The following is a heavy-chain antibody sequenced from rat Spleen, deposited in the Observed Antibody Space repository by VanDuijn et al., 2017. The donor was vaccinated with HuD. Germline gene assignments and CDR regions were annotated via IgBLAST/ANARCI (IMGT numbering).Heavy chain of an antibody. Sequence: EVRLVESGGGLVQPGRSLKLSCAASGFIFSDYNMAWVRQAPKKGLEWVATISYDGTSTYYRDSVKGRFTISRDNAKSILYLQMDSLRSEDTATYFCARWGTARLQITNYYFDYWGQGVMVTVSS. J-gene: IGHJ2*01. CDR2: ISYDGTST. V-gene: IGHV5-7*01. CDR1: GFIFSDYN. CDR3: ARWGTARLQITNYYFDY. D-gene: IGHD1-6*01.